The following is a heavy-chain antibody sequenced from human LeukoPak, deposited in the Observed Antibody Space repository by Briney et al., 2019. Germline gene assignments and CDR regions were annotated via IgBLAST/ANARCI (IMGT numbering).Heavy chain of an antibody. V-gene: IGHV4-39*07. CDR3: ARVGRPPRNAKFDY. CDR2: IYYGGTT. J-gene: IGHJ4*02. Sequence: SDTLSLPCTVSGRSISRRSYHWGWIRRPTGRGLEWLGSIYYGGTTYYNASLKSRVTVSVDTSKNQFSLKLSSVTAADTAVYYCARVGRPPRNAKFDYGGQGTLVTVSS. D-gene: IGHD1-14*01. CDR1: GRSISRRSYH.